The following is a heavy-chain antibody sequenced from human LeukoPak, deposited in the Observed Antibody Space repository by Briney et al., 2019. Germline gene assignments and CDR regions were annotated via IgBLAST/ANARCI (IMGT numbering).Heavy chain of an antibody. CDR2: IYYSGST. CDR3: ARALKWENGWYRHFDY. J-gene: IGHJ4*02. D-gene: IGHD6-19*01. CDR1: GGSISSSSYY. Sequence: SETLSLTCTVSGGSISSSSYYWGWIRQPPGKGLEWIGYIYYSGSTNYNPSLKSRVTISVDTSKNQFSLKLSSVTAADTAVYYCARALKWENGWYRHFDYWGQGTLVTVSS. V-gene: IGHV4-61*05.